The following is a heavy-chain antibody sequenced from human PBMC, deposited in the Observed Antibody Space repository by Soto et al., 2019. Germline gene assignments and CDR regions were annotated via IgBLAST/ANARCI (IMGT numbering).Heavy chain of an antibody. CDR1: GFTVSSNY. V-gene: IGHV3-66*01. CDR2: IYSGGST. Sequence: GESLKISCAASGFTVSSNYMSWVRQAPGKGLEWVSVIYSGGSTYYADSVKGRFTISRDNSKNTLYLQMNSLRAEDTAVYYCARDDRGSGSVNYYYYMDVWGKGTTVTVSS. D-gene: IGHD3-10*01. CDR3: ARDDRGSGSVNYYYYMDV. J-gene: IGHJ6*03.